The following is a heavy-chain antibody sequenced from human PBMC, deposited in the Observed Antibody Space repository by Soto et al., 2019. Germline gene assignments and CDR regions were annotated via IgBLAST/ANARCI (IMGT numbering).Heavy chain of an antibody. Sequence: SETLSLTCTVSGGSISSYYWSWIRQPPGKGLEWIGYIYYSGSTNYDPSLKSRVTISVDTSKNQFSLKLNSMTAADTAVYYCARHNYGSGSTYFDYWGQGTLVTVSS. CDR2: IYYSGST. J-gene: IGHJ4*02. CDR1: GGSISSYY. CDR3: ARHNYGSGSTYFDY. D-gene: IGHD3-10*01. V-gene: IGHV4-59*08.